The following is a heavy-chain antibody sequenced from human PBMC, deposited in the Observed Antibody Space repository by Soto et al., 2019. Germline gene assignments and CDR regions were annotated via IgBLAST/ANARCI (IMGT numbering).Heavy chain of an antibody. V-gene: IGHV3-30*03. Sequence: QVQLVESGGGVVQPGRSLRLSCAASGFTFSSYGMHWVRQAPGKGLEWVAVISYDGSNKYYADSVKGRFTISRDNSKNTQYLKMISLRAEDTAGYYCARGGGYYGSGSYSVGENYYGMDVWGQGTTVTVSS. J-gene: IGHJ6*02. CDR3: ARGGGYYGSGSYSVGENYYGMDV. CDR2: ISYDGSNK. CDR1: GFTFSSYG. D-gene: IGHD3-10*01.